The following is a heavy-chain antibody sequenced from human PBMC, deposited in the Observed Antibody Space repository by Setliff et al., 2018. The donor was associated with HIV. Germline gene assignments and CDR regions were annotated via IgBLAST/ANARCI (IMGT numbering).Heavy chain of an antibody. V-gene: IGHV4-61*02. CDR2: LHLSGDT. CDR1: GDSINSGTYY. CDR3: ARSTVGAGASFP. J-gene: IGHJ5*02. Sequence: SETLSLTCTVSGDSINSGTYYWSWIRQPAGKGLEWIGRLHLSGDTNYNPSLKSRVTMSIDTSKNQFSLRLTSLTAADTAIYYCARSTVGAGASFPWGRGILVTVSS. D-gene: IGHD1-26*01.